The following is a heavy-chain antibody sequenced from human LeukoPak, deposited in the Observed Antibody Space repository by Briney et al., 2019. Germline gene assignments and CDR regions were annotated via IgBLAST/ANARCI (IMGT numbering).Heavy chain of an antibody. CDR1: GFTFSSYA. D-gene: IGHD3-10*01. Sequence: GGSLRLSCAASGFTFSSYAMHWVRQAPGKGLEWVAVISYDGSNKYYADSVKGRFTISRDNSKNTLYLQMNSLRAEDTAVYYCAKEAYGSGSYYNSYYFDYWGQGTLVTVSS. CDR3: AKEAYGSGSYYNSYYFDY. CDR2: ISYDGSNK. J-gene: IGHJ4*02. V-gene: IGHV3-30*04.